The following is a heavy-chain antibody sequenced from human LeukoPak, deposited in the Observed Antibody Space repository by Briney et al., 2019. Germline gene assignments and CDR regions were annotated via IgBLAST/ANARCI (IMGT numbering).Heavy chain of an antibody. D-gene: IGHD3-22*01. V-gene: IGHV4-39*02. CDR3: ARDSSGYKYYFDY. CDR2: IYDSGST. CDR1: GGSIRSSYYY. J-gene: IGHJ4*02. Sequence: PSETLSLTCTVSGGSIRSSYYYWGWIRQPPGKGLEWIGSIYDSGSTYYNPSLKSRVTISVDTSKNQFSLKLNSVTAADTAVYYCARDSSGYKYYFDYWGQGTLVTVSS.